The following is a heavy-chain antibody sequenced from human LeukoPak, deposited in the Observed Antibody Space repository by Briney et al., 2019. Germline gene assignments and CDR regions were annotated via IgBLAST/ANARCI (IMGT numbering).Heavy chain of an antibody. V-gene: IGHV3-21*01. CDR3: AGEDFWSGRGYFDY. CDR1: GFTFSSYS. J-gene: IGHJ4*02. Sequence: GGSLRLSCAASGFTFSSYSMNWVRQAPGKGLEWVSSISSSSSYIYYADSVKGRFTISRDNAKNSLYLQMNSLRDEDTAVYYCAGEDFWSGRGYFDYWGQGTLVTVSS. D-gene: IGHD3-3*01. CDR2: ISSSSSYI.